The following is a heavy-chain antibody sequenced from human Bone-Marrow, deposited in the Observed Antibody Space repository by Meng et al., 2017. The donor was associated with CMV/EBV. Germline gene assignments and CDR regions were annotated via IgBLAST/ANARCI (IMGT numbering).Heavy chain of an antibody. D-gene: IGHD3-22*01. CDR3: ARVDYDSSGYYEDFDY. CDR1: GGSISNYY. CDR2: IYYSGST. J-gene: IGHJ4*02. Sequence: GSLRLSCTVSGGSISNYYWSWIRQPPGKGLEWIGYIYYSGSTNYNPSLKSRVTISVDTSKNQFSLKLSSVTAADTAVYYCARVDYDSSGYYEDFDYWGQGTLVTVSS. V-gene: IGHV4-59*01.